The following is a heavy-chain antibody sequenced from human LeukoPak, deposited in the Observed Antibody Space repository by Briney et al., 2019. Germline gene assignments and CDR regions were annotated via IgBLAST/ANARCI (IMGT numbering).Heavy chain of an antibody. J-gene: IGHJ4*02. CDR2: ISYDGSNQ. D-gene: IGHD3-22*01. V-gene: IGHV3-30*18. CDR3: AKGYYYDSSGYYQHFDH. Sequence: GGSLRLSCAASGFTFSNFGIHWVRQAPGKGLEGVALISYDGSNQYYADSVKGRFTISRDNSKSTLYLQMNSLRPEDTAVYYCAKGYYYDSSGYYQHFDHWGQGTLVTVSS. CDR1: GFTFSNFG.